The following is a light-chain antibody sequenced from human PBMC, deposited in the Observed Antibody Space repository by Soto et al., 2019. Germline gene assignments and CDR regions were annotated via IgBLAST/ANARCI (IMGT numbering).Light chain of an antibody. CDR1: QGISSY. Sequence: DIQMTQSPSSLSASVGDRVTITCRASQGISSYLNWYQQKPGKAPKLLIYAASSLQSGVPSRFSGSGSGTDFTLTISSLQPEDFVTYYCQQSYSTPWTFGQGTKVDIK. CDR3: QQSYSTPWT. CDR2: AAS. V-gene: IGKV1-39*01. J-gene: IGKJ1*01.